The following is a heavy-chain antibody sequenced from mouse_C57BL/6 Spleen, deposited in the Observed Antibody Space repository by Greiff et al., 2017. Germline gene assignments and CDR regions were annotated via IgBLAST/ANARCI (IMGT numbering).Heavy chain of an antibody. CDR3: TTGDYYGSSPRDY. D-gene: IGHD1-1*01. CDR2: IDPEDGDT. Sequence: EVQLQQSGAELVRPGASVKLSCTASGFNIKDYYMHWVKQRPEQGLAWIGRIDPEDGDTEYAPKFQGHATMTADTSSNTAYLQLRSLPSEDTAVYYCTTGDYYGSSPRDYWCQGTTLTVSS. CDR1: GFNIKDYY. J-gene: IGHJ2*01. V-gene: IGHV14-1*01.